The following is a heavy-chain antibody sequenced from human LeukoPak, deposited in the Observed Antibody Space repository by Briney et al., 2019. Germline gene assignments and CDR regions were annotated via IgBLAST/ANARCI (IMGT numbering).Heavy chain of an antibody. CDR2: IYHSGSA. D-gene: IGHD6-13*01. CDR3: ATGYSSTWYYFDY. CDR1: GYSISTYY. Sequence: PSETLSLTCTVSGYSISTYYRSWIRQPPGKGLEWIGYIYHSGSANYNPSLKSRVTISADTSKDQFSLKLASVTAADAAVYYCATGYSSTWYYFDYGGQGTLVTVSS. V-gene: IGHV4-59*01. J-gene: IGHJ4*02.